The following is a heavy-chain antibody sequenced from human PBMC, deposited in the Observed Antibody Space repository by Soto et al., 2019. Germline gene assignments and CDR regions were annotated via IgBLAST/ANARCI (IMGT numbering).Heavy chain of an antibody. D-gene: IGHD3-22*01. CDR2: ISYSGST. Sequence: QVQLQESGPGLVKPSQTLSLTCTVSGGSISSGGYYWSWIRQPPGKGLGWIGYISYSGSTYSNPSLESRVNISVDTSKNQFSLKLSSVTAADTAVYYCASDALSRDSIWGQGTLVTVSS. CDR1: GGSISSGGYY. V-gene: IGHV4-31*03. CDR3: ASDALSRDSI. J-gene: IGHJ4*02.